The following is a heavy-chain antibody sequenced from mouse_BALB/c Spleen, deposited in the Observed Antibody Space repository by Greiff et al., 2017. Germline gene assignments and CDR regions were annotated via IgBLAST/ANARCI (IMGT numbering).Heavy chain of an antibody. Sequence: VQLKESGPGLVKPSQSLSLTCTVTGYSITSDYAWYWIRRSPGSKLEWMGYISYSGSTSYNPSLKSRISITRDTSKNQFFLQLNSVTTEDTATYYCARGDDYGPWFAYWGQGTLVTVSA. CDR2: ISYSGST. CDR1: GYSITSDYA. J-gene: IGHJ3*01. V-gene: IGHV3-2*02. D-gene: IGHD1-2*01. CDR3: ARGDDYGPWFAY.